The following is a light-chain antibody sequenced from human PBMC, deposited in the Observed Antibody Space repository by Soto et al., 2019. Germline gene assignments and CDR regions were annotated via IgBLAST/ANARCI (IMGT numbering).Light chain of an antibody. CDR1: QSVSSY. CDR2: DAS. V-gene: IGKV3-11*01. CDR3: QQANSFPLT. Sequence: EIVLTQSPATLSFSRGERSTLSCMASQSVSSYLAWYQQKPGQAPRLLIYDASNRATGIPARFSGSGSGTDFTLTISSLQPEDFATYYCQQANSFPLTFGGGTKVDIK. J-gene: IGKJ4*01.